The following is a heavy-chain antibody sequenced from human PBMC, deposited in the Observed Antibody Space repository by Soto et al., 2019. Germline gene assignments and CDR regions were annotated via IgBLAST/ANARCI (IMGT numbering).Heavy chain of an antibody. D-gene: IGHD4-17*01. CDR1: DGSINNFDSY. Sequence: HLQLHESGPGLVKPSETLSLTCSVSDGSINNFDSYWGWFRQPPGKGLEWIGSIYYSGNAYYNPSLKSRATISVDTSENHYSLKLRSGTAADTAIYYCATTVTSEGMDSFHIWGPGAMVTVSS. CDR2: IYYSGNA. V-gene: IGHV4-39*02. CDR3: ATTVTSEGMDSFHI. J-gene: IGHJ3*02.